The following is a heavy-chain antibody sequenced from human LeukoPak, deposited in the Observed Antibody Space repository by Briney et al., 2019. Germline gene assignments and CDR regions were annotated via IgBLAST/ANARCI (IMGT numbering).Heavy chain of an antibody. CDR1: GGSISSYY. V-gene: IGHV4-59*12. J-gene: IGHJ6*03. D-gene: IGHD3-3*01. CDR3: AKGVTIPPTYHYYMDV. CDR2: IYYSGST. Sequence: SETLSLTCTVSGGSISSYYWSWIRQPPGKGLEWIGYIYYSGSTNYNPSLKSRVTISVDTSKNQFSLKLSSVTAADTAVYNCAKGVTIPPTYHYYMDVWGKGTTVTVSS.